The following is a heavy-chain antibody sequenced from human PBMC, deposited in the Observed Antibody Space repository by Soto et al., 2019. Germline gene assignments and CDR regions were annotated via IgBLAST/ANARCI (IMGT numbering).Heavy chain of an antibody. CDR1: GGTFSSYA. CDR3: ATKTRLGGYYYGMDV. J-gene: IGHJ6*02. D-gene: IGHD6-19*01. CDR2: IIPIFGTA. V-gene: IGHV1-69*06. Sequence: RASVKVSCKASGGTFSSYAISWVRQAPGQGLEWMGGIIPIFGTANYAQKFQGRVTITADKSTSTAYMELSSLRSEDTAVYYCATKTRLGGYYYGMDVWGQGTTVTVSS.